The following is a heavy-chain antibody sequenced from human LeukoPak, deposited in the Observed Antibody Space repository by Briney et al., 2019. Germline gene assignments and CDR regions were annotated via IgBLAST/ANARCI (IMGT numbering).Heavy chain of an antibody. V-gene: IGHV1-18*01. CDR2: VGTYNGNT. D-gene: IGHD6-13*01. Sequence: ASVKVSCKASGYSFTSYGISWVRKAPGRGLEWMGWVGTYNGNTKYAESLQGRVVMTTDTSTRTAYMELTSLTFADTAVYYCAVIAAAYRGNNDAFDIWGQGTMVTVSS. J-gene: IGHJ3*02. CDR3: AVIAAAYRGNNDAFDI. CDR1: GYSFTSYG.